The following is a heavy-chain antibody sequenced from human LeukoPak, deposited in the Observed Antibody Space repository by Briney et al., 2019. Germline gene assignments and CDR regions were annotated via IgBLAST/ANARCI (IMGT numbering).Heavy chain of an antibody. J-gene: IGHJ4*02. Sequence: SGGSLRLSCTTSGFNFRAYWMAWVRQAPGKGLEWVAVISYDGSNKYYADSVKGRFTISRDNSKNTLYLQMNSLRAEDTAVYYCARDLRVGRIFGGMVDYWGQGTLVTVSS. V-gene: IGHV3-30*19. D-gene: IGHD3-3*02. CDR2: ISYDGSNK. CDR1: GFNFRAYW. CDR3: ARDLRVGRIFGGMVDY.